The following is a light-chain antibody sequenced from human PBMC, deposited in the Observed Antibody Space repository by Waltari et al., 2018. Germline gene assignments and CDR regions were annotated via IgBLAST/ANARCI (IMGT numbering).Light chain of an antibody. CDR1: ENVSKW. V-gene: IGKV1-5*03. Sequence: DIQMTQSPSTLSASVGDRVTITCRASENVSKWLAWDQQKPVKAPKLLVYKASTLRSGVPSRLSGSGSGTEFSLTISSLQPDDFATYYCQQAYTYSYTFGQGTKLEIK. CDR3: QQAYTYSYT. J-gene: IGKJ2*01. CDR2: KAS.